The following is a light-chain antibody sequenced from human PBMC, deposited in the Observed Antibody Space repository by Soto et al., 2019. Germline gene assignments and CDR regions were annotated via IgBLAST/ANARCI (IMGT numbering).Light chain of an antibody. CDR2: LNSDGSH. V-gene: IGLV4-69*01. CDR3: QTWGTGIHV. CDR1: SGHSSYA. Sequence: QLVLTQSPSASASLGASVKLTCTLSSGHSSYAIAWHQQQPEKGPRYLMKLNSDGSHSKGDGIPDRFSGSSSGAERYLTISRLQSEDEADYSCQTWGTGIHVFGTGTKLTVL. J-gene: IGLJ1*01.